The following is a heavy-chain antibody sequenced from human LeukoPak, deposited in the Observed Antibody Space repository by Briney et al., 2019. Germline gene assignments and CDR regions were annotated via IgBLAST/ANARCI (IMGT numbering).Heavy chain of an antibody. Sequence: GESLKISCQGSGYNFTTYWIGWVCQMPGKGLECMGIIYPDDSDTRYSPSFQGQVTISADKSISTAYLQWSSLKASDTAMYYCARQRDGCNSVDYWGQGTLVTVSS. CDR3: ARQRDGCNSVDY. CDR1: GYNFTTYW. J-gene: IGHJ4*02. V-gene: IGHV5-51*01. CDR2: IYPDDSDT. D-gene: IGHD5-24*01.